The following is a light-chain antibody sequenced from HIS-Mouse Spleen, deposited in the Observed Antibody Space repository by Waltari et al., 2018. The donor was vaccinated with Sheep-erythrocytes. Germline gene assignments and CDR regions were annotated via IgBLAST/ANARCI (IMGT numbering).Light chain of an antibody. CDR2: EVS. Sequence: QSALTQPPSASGSPGQSVTISCTGTSSDVGGYNYVSWYQQHPGKAPKLMIYEVSKRPSWVPVRFAGSKPGTTASLTVSGLQAEDEADYYCSSYAGSNNFVVFGGGTKLTVL. J-gene: IGLJ2*01. CDR3: SSYAGSNNFVV. CDR1: SSDVGGYNY. V-gene: IGLV2-8*01.